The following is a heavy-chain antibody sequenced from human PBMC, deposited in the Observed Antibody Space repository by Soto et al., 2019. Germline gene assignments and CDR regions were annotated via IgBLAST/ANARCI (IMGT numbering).Heavy chain of an antibody. V-gene: IGHV1-69*06. CDR1: AGTFISYA. CDR2: IIPIFGTA. D-gene: IGHD2-15*01. CDR3: ARDGGYCSGGSCYSSYYWFDP. J-gene: IGHJ5*02. Sequence: SVKVSCKASAGTFISYAISSLLQAPVQVLDWMGGIIPIFGTANHAQKFQGRVTITADKSTSTAYMELSSLRSEDTAVYYCARDGGYCSGGSCYSSYYWFDPWGQGTLVTVSS.